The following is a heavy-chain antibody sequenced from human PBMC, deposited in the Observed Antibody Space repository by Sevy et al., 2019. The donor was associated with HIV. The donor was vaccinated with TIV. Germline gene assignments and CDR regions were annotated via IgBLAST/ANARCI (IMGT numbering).Heavy chain of an antibody. J-gene: IGHJ2*01. Sequence: SETLSLTCAVSGGSISSSNWWSWVHQPPGKGLEWIGEIYHSGSTNYNPSLKSRVTISVDKSKNQFSLKLSSVTAADTAVYYCARFSSRRSAAGPHWYFDLWGRGTLVTVSS. CDR3: ARFSSRRSAAGPHWYFDL. CDR2: IYHSGST. CDR1: GGSISSSNW. D-gene: IGHD6-13*01. V-gene: IGHV4-4*02.